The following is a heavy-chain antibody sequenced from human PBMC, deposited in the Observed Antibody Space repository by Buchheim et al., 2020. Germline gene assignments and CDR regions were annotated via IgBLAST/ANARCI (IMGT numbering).Heavy chain of an antibody. J-gene: IGHJ4*02. D-gene: IGHD6-13*01. CDR1: GFTFSSYS. Sequence: EVQLVESGGGLVQPGGSLRLSCAASGFTFSSYSMNWVRQAPGKGLEWVSYISSSSSTIYYADSVKGRFTISRDNAKNSLYLQMNSLRAEDTAMYYCARDWGGYSSSWYLGYWGQGTL. CDR2: ISSSSSTI. V-gene: IGHV3-48*01. CDR3: ARDWGGYSSSWYLGY.